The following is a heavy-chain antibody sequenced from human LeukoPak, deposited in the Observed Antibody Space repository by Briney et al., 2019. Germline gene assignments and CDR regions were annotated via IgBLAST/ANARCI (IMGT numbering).Heavy chain of an antibody. CDR2: ISGSSGNI. D-gene: IGHD2-2*01. CDR1: GFTFSNYA. CDR3: AKDRGYCSSTSCYAGPIDY. J-gene: IGHJ4*02. Sequence: PGGSLRLSCAASGFTFSNYAMNWVRQAPGKGLEWVSGISGSSGNIYYADSVKGRVTISRDNSKNTLYLQMNSLRAEDTAVYYCAKDRGYCSSTSCYAGPIDYWGQGTLVTVSS. V-gene: IGHV3-23*01.